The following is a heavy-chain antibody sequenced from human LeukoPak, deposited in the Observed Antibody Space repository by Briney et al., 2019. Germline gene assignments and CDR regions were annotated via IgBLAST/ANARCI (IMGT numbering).Heavy chain of an antibody. CDR1: GFTFSSYA. J-gene: IGHJ4*02. CDR2: ISGSGGST. Sequence: GGSLRLSCAASGFTFSSYAMSWVRQAPGKGLEWVSAISGSGGSTYYADTVKGRFTISRDNSKNTLYLQMNSLRAEDTAVYYCAKGRWYSSSTLDYWGQGTLVTVSS. V-gene: IGHV3-23*01. D-gene: IGHD6-13*01. CDR3: AKGRWYSSSTLDY.